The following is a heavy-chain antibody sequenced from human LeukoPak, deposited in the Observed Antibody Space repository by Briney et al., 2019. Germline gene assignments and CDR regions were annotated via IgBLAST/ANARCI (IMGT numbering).Heavy chain of an antibody. Sequence: SETLSLTCTVSGGPISSSSYYWGWIRQPPGKGLEWIGSIYYSGSTYYNPSLKSRVTISVDTSKNQFSLKLSSVTAADTAVYYCARLWYSSSSLDYWGQGTLVTVSS. CDR3: ARLWYSSSSLDY. CDR1: GGPISSSSYY. D-gene: IGHD6-6*01. J-gene: IGHJ4*02. V-gene: IGHV4-39*01. CDR2: IYYSGST.